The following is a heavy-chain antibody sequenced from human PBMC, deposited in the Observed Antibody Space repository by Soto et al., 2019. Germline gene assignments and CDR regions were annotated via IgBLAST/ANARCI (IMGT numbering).Heavy chain of an antibody. D-gene: IGHD1-7*01. CDR2: INPSGGST. V-gene: IGHV1-46*03. J-gene: IGHJ5*02. Sequence: ASVQVSCKASGYTFTSYYMHWVRQAPGQGLEWMGIINPSGGSTSYAQKFQGRVTMTRDTSTSTVYMELSSLRSEDTAVYYCAREGGITGTTNWFDPWGQGTLVTVSS. CDR3: AREGGITGTTNWFDP. CDR1: GYTFTSYY.